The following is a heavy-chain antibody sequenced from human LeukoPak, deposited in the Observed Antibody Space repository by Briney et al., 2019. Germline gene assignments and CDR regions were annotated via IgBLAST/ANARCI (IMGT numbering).Heavy chain of an antibody. Sequence: PSETLSLTCTVSRGSISSSSYYWGWIRQPPGKGLEWIGSVYYSGSTYYNPSLKSRVTISVDTSKNQFSLKLSSVTAADTAVYFCASGRLWFGESTTFDIWGQGTMVTVSS. J-gene: IGHJ3*02. V-gene: IGHV4-39*07. CDR2: VYYSGST. CDR3: ASGRLWFGESTTFDI. CDR1: RGSISSSSYY. D-gene: IGHD3-10*01.